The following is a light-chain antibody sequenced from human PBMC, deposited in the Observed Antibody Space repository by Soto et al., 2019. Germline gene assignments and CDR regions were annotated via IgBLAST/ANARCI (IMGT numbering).Light chain of an antibody. V-gene: IGLV2-8*01. Sequence: QSVLTQPPSASGSPGQSVTISCTGTSSDVGGYNYVSWYQQHPGKAPKLMIYEVSKRPSGVPDRFSGSKSGNTASLTVSGLQGEDEADYYCSSYAGSNTVVFGGGTKLPVL. J-gene: IGLJ2*01. CDR2: EVS. CDR1: SSDVGGYNY. CDR3: SSYAGSNTVV.